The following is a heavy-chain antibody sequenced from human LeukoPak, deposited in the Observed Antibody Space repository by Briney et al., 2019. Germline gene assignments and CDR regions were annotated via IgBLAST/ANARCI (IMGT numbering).Heavy chain of an antibody. CDR3: ARHSGDLSLIDY. CDR1: GGSISSYY. CDR2: IYYSGST. V-gene: IGHV4-59*08. D-gene: IGHD3-16*02. J-gene: IGHJ4*02. Sequence: SETLSLTCTVSGGSISSYYWSWIRQPPGKGLEWIGYIYYSGSTNYNPSLKSRVAISVDTSKNQFSLKLYSVTAADTALYYCARHSGDLSLIDYWGQGTLVTVSS.